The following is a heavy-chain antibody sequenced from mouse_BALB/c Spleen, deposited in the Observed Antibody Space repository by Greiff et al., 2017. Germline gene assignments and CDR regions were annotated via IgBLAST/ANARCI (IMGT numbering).Heavy chain of an antibody. J-gene: IGHJ2*01. CDR3: ARDKGNYGDYLDY. Sequence: EVQVVESGGGLVQPGGSLRLSCATSGFTFTDYYMSWVRQPPGKALEWLGFIRNKANGYTTEYSASVKGRFTISRDNSQSILYLQMNTLRAEDSATYYCARDKGNYGDYLDYWGQGTTLTVSS. D-gene: IGHD2-1*01. CDR1: GFTFTDYY. V-gene: IGHV7-3*02. CDR2: IRNKANGYTT.